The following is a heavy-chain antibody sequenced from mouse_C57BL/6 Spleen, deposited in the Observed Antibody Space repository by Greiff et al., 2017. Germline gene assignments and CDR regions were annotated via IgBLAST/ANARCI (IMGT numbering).Heavy chain of an antibody. J-gene: IGHJ2*01. CDR2: INPNYGTT. CDR3: ARGGFTTVVATDY. D-gene: IGHD1-1*01. Sequence: VQLQQSGPELVKPGASVKISCKASGYSFTDYNMNWVKQSTGKSLEWIGVINPNYGTTSYNQKFKGKATVTVDQSSSTAYMQLNSLTSEDSAVYYCARGGFTTVVATDYWGQGTTLTVSS. V-gene: IGHV1-39*01. CDR1: GYSFTDYN.